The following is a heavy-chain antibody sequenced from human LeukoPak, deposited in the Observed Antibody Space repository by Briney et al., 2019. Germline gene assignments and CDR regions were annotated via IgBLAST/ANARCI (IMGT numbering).Heavy chain of an antibody. Sequence: GGSLRLSCAASGFTVSSNYMSWVRQAPGKGLEWVSVIYSGGSTYYADSVKGRFTISRDNSKNTLYLQMNSLRAEDTAVYYCARDTDYSYFDYWGQGTPVTVSS. CDR1: GFTVSSNY. CDR2: IYSGGST. CDR3: ARDTDYSYFDY. D-gene: IGHD5-12*01. V-gene: IGHV3-66*01. J-gene: IGHJ4*02.